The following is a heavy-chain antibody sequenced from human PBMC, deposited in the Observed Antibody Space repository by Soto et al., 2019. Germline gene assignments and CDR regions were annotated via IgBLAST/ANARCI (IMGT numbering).Heavy chain of an antibody. V-gene: IGHV1-24*01. J-gene: IGHJ3*02. CDR2: IDPEDGET. CDR1: GYTLPELS. Sequence: ASVKVSCKVSGYTLPELSMHWVRPAPGKGLEWMGGIDPEDGETIYAQKFQGRVTMTEDTSTDTAYMELSSLRSEDTAVYYCATRPRGPRDSFDIWGQGTMVTVSS. CDR3: ATRPRGPRDSFDI.